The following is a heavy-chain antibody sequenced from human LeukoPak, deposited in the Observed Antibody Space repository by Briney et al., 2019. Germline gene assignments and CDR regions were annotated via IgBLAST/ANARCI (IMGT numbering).Heavy chain of an antibody. CDR2: ISGSGGST. CDR3: AKEGSSGWYFDY. CDR1: GYTFSSYV. V-gene: IGHV3-23*01. D-gene: IGHD6-19*01. Sequence: PGGSVRLSCAASGYTFSSYVMSWVRQAPGKGLEWVSAISGSGGSTYYADSVKGRFTISRDNSKNTLYLQMNSLRAEDTAVYYCAKEGSSGWYFDYWGQGTLVTVSS. J-gene: IGHJ4*02.